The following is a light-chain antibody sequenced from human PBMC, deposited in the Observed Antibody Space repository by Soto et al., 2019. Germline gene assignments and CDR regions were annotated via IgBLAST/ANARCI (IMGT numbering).Light chain of an antibody. CDR3: SSYAGSNNLV. Sequence: QSVLTQPPSASGSPGQSVTISCTGTSSDVGGYNYVSWYQQHPGKAPKLMIYEVSKRPSGAPDRFSGSKSGNTASLTVSGLQAEDEADYYCSSYAGSNNLVFGGGTQLT. J-gene: IGLJ2*01. CDR2: EVS. CDR1: SSDVGGYNY. V-gene: IGLV2-8*01.